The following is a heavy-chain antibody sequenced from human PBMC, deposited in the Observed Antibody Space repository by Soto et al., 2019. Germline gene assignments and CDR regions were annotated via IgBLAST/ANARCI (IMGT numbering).Heavy chain of an antibody. Sequence: QVQLVQSGAEVKKPGASVKVSCKASGYIFTSYNINWVRQAAGHGHEWMGWVNPDSGHTVYAQKFQGRVTMTRDTSIGTAHMELRSLTPEDTAVYYCASSALFSTAALEYLYDMNVWGKGASFSVSS. D-gene: IGHD2-2*01. CDR3: ASSALFSTAALEYLYDMNV. CDR2: VNPDSGHT. V-gene: IGHV1-8*02. J-gene: IGHJ6*03. CDR1: GYIFTSYN.